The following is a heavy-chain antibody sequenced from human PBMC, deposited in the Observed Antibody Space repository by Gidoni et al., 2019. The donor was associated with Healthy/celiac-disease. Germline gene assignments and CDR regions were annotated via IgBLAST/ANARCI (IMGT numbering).Heavy chain of an antibody. J-gene: IGHJ4*02. CDR3: ARSRHYYGSGSPPDY. CDR1: GGTLSRYA. D-gene: IGHD3-10*01. CDR2: IIPIFGTA. Sequence: QVQLVQSGAEVKQPGSSVKVSCKASGGTLSRYAISWVRQAPGQGLEWIGGIIPIFGTANYAQKFQGRVTITADESTSTAYMELSSLRSEDTAVYYCARSRHYYGSGSPPDYWGQGTLVTVSS. V-gene: IGHV1-69*01.